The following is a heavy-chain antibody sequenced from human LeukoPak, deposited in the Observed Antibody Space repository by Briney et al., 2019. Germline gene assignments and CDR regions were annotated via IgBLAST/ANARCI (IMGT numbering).Heavy chain of an antibody. CDR3: ARGLRGTKDSKLRFLGGGLNWFDP. J-gene: IGHJ5*02. V-gene: IGHV3-33*01. CDR2: IWYDGSNK. CDR1: GFTFSSYG. Sequence: GGSLRLSCAASGFTFSSYGMHWVRQAPGKGLEWVAVIWYDGSNKYYADSVKGRFTISRDNSKNTLYLQMNSLRAEDTAVYYCARGLRGTKDSKLRFLGGGLNWFDPWGQGTLVTVSS. D-gene: IGHD3-3*01.